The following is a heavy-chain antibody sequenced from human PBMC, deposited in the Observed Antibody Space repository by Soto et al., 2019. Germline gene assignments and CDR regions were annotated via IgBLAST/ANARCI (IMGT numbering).Heavy chain of an antibody. CDR1: GFTFSTYA. CDR3: TKTAYEGFRHEYFQH. V-gene: IGHV3-30*18. J-gene: IGHJ1*01. D-gene: IGHD5-12*01. Sequence: GGSLRLSCAASGFTFSTYAMHWVRQAPGKGLEWVAVISYDGSVKFYADSVKGRFTISRDNSKNTLYLQMSSLRDEDTAVYYCTKTAYEGFRHEYFQHWGQGTLVTVSS. CDR2: ISYDGSVK.